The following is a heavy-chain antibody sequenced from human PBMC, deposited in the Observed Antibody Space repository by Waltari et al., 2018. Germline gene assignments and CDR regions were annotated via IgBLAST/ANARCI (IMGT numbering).Heavy chain of an antibody. Sequence: QVQLVESGGGVVQPGRSLRLSCAASGFTFISYGLHWVRQAPGKGLEWVAVIWYDGSNKYYADSVKGRFTISRDNSKNTLYLQMNSLRAEDTAVYYCAKDSSGWYNGAFDIWGQGTMVTVSS. D-gene: IGHD6-19*01. CDR3: AKDSSGWYNGAFDI. CDR1: GFTFISYG. V-gene: IGHV3-30*18. CDR2: IWYDGSNK. J-gene: IGHJ3*02.